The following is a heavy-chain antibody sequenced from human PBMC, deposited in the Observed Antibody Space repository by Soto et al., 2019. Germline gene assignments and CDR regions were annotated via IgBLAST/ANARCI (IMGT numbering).Heavy chain of an antibody. Sequence: QVQLVEAGGGVVPPGRSLRLSCAASGFPFTTYGMHWVREGTDKGLEWVAVISYDGSNKFYADYVKGRFTISRDNSQNTLYLQMNSLRPEDTALYYCVGGQYYLDSLGQGTLVIVSS. V-gene: IGHV3-30*03. J-gene: IGHJ4*02. CDR3: VGGQYYLDS. CDR1: GFPFTTYG. D-gene: IGHD3-10*01. CDR2: ISYDGSNK.